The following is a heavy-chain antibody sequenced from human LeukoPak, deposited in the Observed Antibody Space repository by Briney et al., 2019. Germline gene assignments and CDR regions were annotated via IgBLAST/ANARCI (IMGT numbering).Heavy chain of an antibody. CDR1: GDSISSITYY. Sequence: SETLSLTCTVSGDSISSITYYWAWIRQPPGKGLEWIGSICNGRTTYYNPSLKGRVTMSIDTSKNQFSLKLTSVTAADTAVYYCARHVSEDGYNAAPFQHWGQGTLVTVSS. D-gene: IGHD5-24*01. J-gene: IGHJ1*01. CDR2: ICNGRTT. CDR3: ARHVSEDGYNAAPFQH. V-gene: IGHV4-39*01.